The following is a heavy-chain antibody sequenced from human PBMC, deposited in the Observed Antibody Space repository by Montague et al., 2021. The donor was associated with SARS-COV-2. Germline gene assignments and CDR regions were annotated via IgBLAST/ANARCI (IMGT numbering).Heavy chain of an antibody. CDR1: GASFSNYY. V-gene: IGHV4-59*01. Sequence: SETLSLTCTVSGASFSNYYWSRIRQPPGKGLEWIGYTYYTGTTNCNPSLKSRVTISVDTSKTQFSLKLTSVTAADTAVYYCAREGNCSGGTCYSSGPNWFDPWGQGTLVTVSS. D-gene: IGHD2-15*01. CDR3: AREGNCSGGTCYSSGPNWFDP. CDR2: TYYTGTT. J-gene: IGHJ5*02.